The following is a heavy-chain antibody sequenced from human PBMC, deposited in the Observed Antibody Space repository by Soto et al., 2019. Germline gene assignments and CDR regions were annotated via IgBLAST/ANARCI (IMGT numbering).Heavy chain of an antibody. D-gene: IGHD2-15*01. CDR2: TRNGANDYTT. CDR1: GFTFNDHY. V-gene: IGHV3-72*01. J-gene: IGHJ4*02. Sequence: EVQVVESGGGLVQPGGSLRLSCATSGFTFNDHYLDWVRQAPGKGLEWVGRTRNGANDYTTEYAASVKGRFTISRDESKNSLYLQMNSLKTEDTAVYYRVVEVYCSGSSCFESEHWGQGTLVIVSS. CDR3: VVEVYCSGSSCFESEH.